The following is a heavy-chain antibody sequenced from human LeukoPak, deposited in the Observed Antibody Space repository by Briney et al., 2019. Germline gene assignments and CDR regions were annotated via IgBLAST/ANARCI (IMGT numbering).Heavy chain of an antibody. CDR1: GGSFSGYY. Sequence: SETLSLTCAVYGGSFSGYYWSWIRQPPGKGLEWIGEINHSGSTNYNPSLKSRVTISVDTSKNQFSLKLSSVTAADTAVYYCARGYPYNYYDSSGYYRLAHFDYLGQGTLVTVSS. J-gene: IGHJ4*02. CDR3: ARGYPYNYYDSSGYYRLAHFDY. CDR2: INHSGST. V-gene: IGHV4-34*01. D-gene: IGHD3-22*01.